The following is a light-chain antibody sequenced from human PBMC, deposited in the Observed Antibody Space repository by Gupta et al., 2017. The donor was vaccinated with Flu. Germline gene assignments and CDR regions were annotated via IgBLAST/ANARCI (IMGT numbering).Light chain of an antibody. J-gene: IGLJ3*02. CDR3: AAWDDSLNGVV. CDR2: SNN. V-gene: IGLV1-44*01. CDR1: SPNIGSNT. Sequence: QSVLTQPPSASGTPGQRVTISCSVSSPNIGSNTLNWYQQLRGTGRKLLIDSNNQRPAGVPDRFSGSKSGTSASLAISGLQSEDEADYYCAAWDDSLNGVVCGGGTKLTVL.